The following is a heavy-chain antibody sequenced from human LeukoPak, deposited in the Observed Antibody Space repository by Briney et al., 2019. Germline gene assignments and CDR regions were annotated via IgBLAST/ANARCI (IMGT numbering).Heavy chain of an antibody. D-gene: IGHD2-15*01. V-gene: IGHV3-30*04. CDR1: GFTFSSYA. CDR2: ISYDGSNK. Sequence: PGRSLRLSCAASGFTFSSYAMHWVRQAPGKGLEWVAVISYDGSNKYYADSVKGRFTISRDNSKNTLYLQMNSLRAEDTAVYYCARDYHCSGGSCYTIHYNWFDPWGQGTLVTVSS. CDR3: ARDYHCSGGSCYTIHYNWFDP. J-gene: IGHJ5*02.